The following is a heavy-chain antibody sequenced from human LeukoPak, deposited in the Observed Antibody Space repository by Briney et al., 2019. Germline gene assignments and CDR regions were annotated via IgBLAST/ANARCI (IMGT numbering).Heavy chain of an antibody. V-gene: IGHV1-18*01. CDR1: GYTFTSYG. J-gene: IGHJ4*02. CDR2: ISAYNGNT. CDR3: ARGAVAGTSDY. D-gene: IGHD6-19*01. Sequence: ASVTVSFKASGYTFTSYGISWVRQARGQPLEWMGWISAYNGNTNYAQKLQGRVTMTTDTSTSTAYMELRSLRSDDTAVYYCARGAVAGTSDYWGQGTLVTVSS.